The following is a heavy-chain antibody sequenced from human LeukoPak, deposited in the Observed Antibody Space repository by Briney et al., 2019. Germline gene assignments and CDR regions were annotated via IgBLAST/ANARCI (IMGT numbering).Heavy chain of an antibody. CDR1: GYSFTSYW. Sequence: GESLKISCTASGYSFTSYWIGWVRQMPGKGLEWMGIIYPGDSDTRYNPSFQGQVTISADKSISTAYLQWSSLKASDTAMYYCARYSSGSAGAYWFDPWGQGTLVTVSS. CDR3: ARYSSGSAGAYWFDP. V-gene: IGHV5-51*01. CDR2: IYPGDSDT. D-gene: IGHD6-19*01. J-gene: IGHJ5*02.